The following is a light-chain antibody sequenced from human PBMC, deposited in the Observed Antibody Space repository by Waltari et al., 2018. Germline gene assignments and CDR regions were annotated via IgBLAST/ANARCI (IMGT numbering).Light chain of an antibody. Sequence: QLLLTQSPSASASLGASVKLTCTLSSGHSSNIIAWHQQQPEKGPRYLMKVNSDGSHSKGDEIPDRFSGSNSGAERYLTISSLQSEDEADYYCQTGGHGTWVFGGGTKLTVL. V-gene: IGLV4-69*01. J-gene: IGLJ3*02. CDR2: VNSDGSH. CDR3: QTGGHGTWV. CDR1: SGHSSNI.